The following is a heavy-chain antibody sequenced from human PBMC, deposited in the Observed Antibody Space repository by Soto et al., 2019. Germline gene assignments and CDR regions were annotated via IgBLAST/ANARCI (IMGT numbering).Heavy chain of an antibody. CDR3: AKVALRFHGMDV. CDR1: GFTFSSYG. D-gene: IGHD3-3*01. V-gene: IGHV3-30*18. CDR2: ISYDGSNK. Sequence: PGGSLRLSCAASGFTFSSYGMHWVRQAPGKGLEWVAVISYDGSNKYYADSVKGRFTISRDNSKNTLYLQMNSLRAEDTAVYYCAKVALRFHGMDVWGQGTTVTVSS. J-gene: IGHJ6*02.